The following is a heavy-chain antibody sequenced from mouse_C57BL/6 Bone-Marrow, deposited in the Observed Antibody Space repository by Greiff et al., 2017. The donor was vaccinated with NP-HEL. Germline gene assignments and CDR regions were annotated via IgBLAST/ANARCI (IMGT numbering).Heavy chain of an antibody. CDR2: IYPGDGDT. CDR1: GYAFSSSW. Sequence: LQESGPELVKPGASVKISCKASGYAFSSSWMNWVKQRPGKGLEWIGRIYPGDGDTNYNGKFKGKATLTADKSSSPAYMQLSSLTSEDSAVYFCARNPRTTVVAMDYWGQGTSVTVSS. J-gene: IGHJ4*01. CDR3: ARNPRTTVVAMDY. D-gene: IGHD1-1*01. V-gene: IGHV1-82*01.